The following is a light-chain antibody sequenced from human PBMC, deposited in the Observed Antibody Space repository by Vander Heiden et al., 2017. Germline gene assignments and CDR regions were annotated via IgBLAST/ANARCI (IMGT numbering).Light chain of an antibody. Sequence: PSSLSASVGDRVTITCRASQSISSYLNWYQQKPGKAPKLLIYAASSLQSGVPSRLSGSGSGRELTLTISRLQPEDFATYYCQQSDSHPRTFGQGTKLEIK. J-gene: IGKJ2*01. CDR2: AAS. CDR1: QSISSY. V-gene: IGKV1-39*01. CDR3: QQSDSHPRT.